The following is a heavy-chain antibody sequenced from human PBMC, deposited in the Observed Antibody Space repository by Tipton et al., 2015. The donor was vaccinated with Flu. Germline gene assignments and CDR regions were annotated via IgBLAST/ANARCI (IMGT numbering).Heavy chain of an antibody. CDR3: AIAEIGDFDY. CDR1: GYSISRGYY. J-gene: IGHJ4*02. V-gene: IGHV4-38-2*01. Sequence: TLSLTCAVSGYSISRGYYLGWIRQPPGKGLEWLGSIYHNGVIHFNPSLKRRDSISVDTSNNRFSLNLTSVTVADTAVYYCAIAEIGDFDYWGQGTLVTVSS. D-gene: IGHD2/OR15-2a*01. CDR2: IYHNGVI.